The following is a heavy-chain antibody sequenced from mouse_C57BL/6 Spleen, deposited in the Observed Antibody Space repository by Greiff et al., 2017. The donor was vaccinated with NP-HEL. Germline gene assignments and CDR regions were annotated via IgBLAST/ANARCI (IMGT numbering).Heavy chain of an antibody. CDR1: GYTFTSYW. D-gene: IGHD1-1*01. CDR3: AKCYYGSSYPYY. J-gene: IGHJ2*01. Sequence: VQLQQSGAELVKPGASVKLSCKASGYTFTSYWMHWVKQRPGQGLEWIGMIHPNSGSTNYNEKFKSKATLTVDKSSSTAYMQLSSLTSEDSAVYYCAKCYYGSSYPYYWGQGTTLTVAS. V-gene: IGHV1-64*01. CDR2: IHPNSGST.